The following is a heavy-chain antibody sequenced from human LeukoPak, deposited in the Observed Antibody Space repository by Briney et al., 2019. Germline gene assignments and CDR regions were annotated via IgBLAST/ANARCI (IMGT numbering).Heavy chain of an antibody. Sequence: GGSLRLSCAASGFTFSDYYMSWIRQAPGKGLEWVANIKQDGSEKYYVDSVKGRFTISRDNAKNSLYLQMNSLRAEDTAVYYCAREGLLQPRSNYMDVWGKGTTVTVSS. CDR3: AREGLLQPRSNYMDV. CDR2: IKQDGSEK. CDR1: GFTFSDYY. V-gene: IGHV3-7*01. J-gene: IGHJ6*03. D-gene: IGHD2-15*01.